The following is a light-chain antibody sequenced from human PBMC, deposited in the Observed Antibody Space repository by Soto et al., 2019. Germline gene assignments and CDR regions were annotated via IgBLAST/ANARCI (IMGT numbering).Light chain of an antibody. CDR1: SSDVGGYNY. Sequence: QSVLTQPAYVSGSPGQSIAISCTGTSSDVGGYNYVSWYQQHPGKAPKLIIYDVTNRPSGVSNRFSGSKSGNTASLTISGLEAEDEADYYCSSYTSTSTYVFGTGTKLTVL. CDR2: DVT. J-gene: IGLJ1*01. V-gene: IGLV2-14*01. CDR3: SSYTSTSTYV.